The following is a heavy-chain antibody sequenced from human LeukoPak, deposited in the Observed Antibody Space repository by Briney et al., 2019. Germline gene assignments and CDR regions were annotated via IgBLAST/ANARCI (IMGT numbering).Heavy chain of an antibody. Sequence: PGGSLRLSCAASGFTFSSYWMSWVRQAPGKGLEYVAGISSNGDNTDFADSAKGRFTISRDNSKSTLFLQMNSLRAEDTAVYFCTRDSALLGVAFDLWGQGTVVTVSS. J-gene: IGHJ3*01. V-gene: IGHV3-64D*06. CDR2: ISSNGDNT. CDR1: GFTFSSYW. CDR3: TRDSALLGVAFDL. D-gene: IGHD2-15*01.